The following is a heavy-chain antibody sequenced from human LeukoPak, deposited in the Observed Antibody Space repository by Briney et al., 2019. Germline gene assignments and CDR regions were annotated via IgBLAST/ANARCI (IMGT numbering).Heavy chain of an antibody. Sequence: GGSLRLSCAASGFTFSSYWMSWVRQAPGKGLEWVANIKQDGSEKYYVDSVKGRFTISRDNAKNSLYLQMNSLRAEDTAVYYCPRGWGPYDSSGYYYDGDYWGQGTLVTVSS. CDR1: GFTFSSYW. D-gene: IGHD3-22*01. CDR3: PRGWGPYDSSGYYYDGDY. V-gene: IGHV3-7*01. J-gene: IGHJ4*02. CDR2: IKQDGSEK.